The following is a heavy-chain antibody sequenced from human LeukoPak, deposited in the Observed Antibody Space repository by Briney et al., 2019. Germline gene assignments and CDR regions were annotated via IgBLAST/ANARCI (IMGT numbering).Heavy chain of an antibody. J-gene: IGHJ4*02. CDR3: VRDSYYQPDY. CDR1: GFTFSNYW. V-gene: IGHV3-74*01. Sequence: GGSLRLSCVASGFTFSNYWMHWVRQGPGKGLVWVSRIISDGSSATYADSVKGRFTVSRDNAKNTMYQQMNSLRAEDTAVYYCVRDSYYQPDYWGQGTLVTVSS. CDR2: IISDGSSA. D-gene: IGHD3-10*01.